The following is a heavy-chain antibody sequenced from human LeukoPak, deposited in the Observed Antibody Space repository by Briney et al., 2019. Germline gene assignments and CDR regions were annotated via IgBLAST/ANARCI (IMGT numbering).Heavy chain of an antibody. CDR1: GYTFTIYG. V-gene: IGHV1-18*01. CDR2: ISPYNGNT. J-gene: IGHJ4*02. D-gene: IGHD5-24*01. Sequence: GASVTVSCTSSGYTFTIYGISWVRQAPGQGLEGMGWISPYNGNTNYAQKLQGRVTMTTDTSTSTAYMELRSLRSDDTAVYYCAREMATIVNQFDYWGQGTLVTVSS. CDR3: AREMATIVNQFDY.